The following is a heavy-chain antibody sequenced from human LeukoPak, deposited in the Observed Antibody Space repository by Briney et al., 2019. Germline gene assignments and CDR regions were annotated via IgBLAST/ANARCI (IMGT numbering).Heavy chain of an antibody. CDR2: IIPIFGTA. CDR1: GGTFSSYA. Sequence: GASVKVSCKASGGTFSSYAISWVRQAPGQGLEWMGGIIPIFGTANYAQKFQGRVTITADESTSTAYMELSSLRSEDTAVYYCAKDSHGSGYFLDAFDIWGQGTLVTVSS. J-gene: IGHJ3*02. CDR3: AKDSHGSGYFLDAFDI. D-gene: IGHD3-22*01. V-gene: IGHV1-69*13.